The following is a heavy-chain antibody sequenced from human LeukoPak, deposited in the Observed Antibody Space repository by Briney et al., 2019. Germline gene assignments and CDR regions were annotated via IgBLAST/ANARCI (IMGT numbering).Heavy chain of an antibody. V-gene: IGHV3-13*01. CDR3: ARGPPRGKYYYMDV. CDR1: GFTFSSLD. D-gene: IGHD1-1*01. CDR2: IGTASDT. J-gene: IGHJ6*03. Sequence: PGGSLRLSCAASGFTFSSLDMHWVRQPTGQGVEWVSTIGTASDTYYPGSVEGRFTLSRDNANNSLYLQMNSLTAGDTAVYYCARGPPRGKYYYMDVWGKGTTVTVSS.